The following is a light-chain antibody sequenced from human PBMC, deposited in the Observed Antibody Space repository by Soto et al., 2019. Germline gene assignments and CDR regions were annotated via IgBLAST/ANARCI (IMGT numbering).Light chain of an antibody. CDR1: SSDVGDYNY. CDR3: SSSAGNNKV. Sequence: QSALTQPPSASGSPGQSVTISCTGTSSDVGDYNYVSWYQQHPGKAPKLMIYEVTKRPSGVPDRFSGSKSGNTASLTVSGLQAEDAADYYCSSSAGNNKVFGTGTKLTVL. CDR2: EVT. J-gene: IGLJ1*01. V-gene: IGLV2-8*01.